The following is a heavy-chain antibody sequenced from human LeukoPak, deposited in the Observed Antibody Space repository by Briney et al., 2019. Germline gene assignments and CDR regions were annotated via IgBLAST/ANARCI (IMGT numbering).Heavy chain of an antibody. CDR3: GRRGTRYGGNSDHRYFDY. CDR1: GYSFTSYW. Sequence: GESLKISCKGSGYSFTSYWIGWVRQMPGKGLEWMGIIYPGDSDTRYSPSFQGQVTISADKSISTAYLQWSSLKASDTAMYYCGRRGTRYGGNSDHRYFDYWGQGTLVTVSS. D-gene: IGHD4-23*01. V-gene: IGHV5-51*01. CDR2: IYPGDSDT. J-gene: IGHJ4*02.